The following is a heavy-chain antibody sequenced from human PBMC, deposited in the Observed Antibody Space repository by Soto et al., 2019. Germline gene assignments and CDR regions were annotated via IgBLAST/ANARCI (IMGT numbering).Heavy chain of an antibody. D-gene: IGHD5-12*01. Sequence: GASVKVSCKASGYTFTGYYMHWVRQAPGQGLELMGWINPNSGGTNYAQKFQGWVTMTRDTSISTAYMELSRLRSDDTAVYYCARAYSGYDLLLAFDIWGQGTMVTVSS. J-gene: IGHJ3*02. CDR3: ARAYSGYDLLLAFDI. CDR2: INPNSGGT. CDR1: GYTFTGYY. V-gene: IGHV1-2*04.